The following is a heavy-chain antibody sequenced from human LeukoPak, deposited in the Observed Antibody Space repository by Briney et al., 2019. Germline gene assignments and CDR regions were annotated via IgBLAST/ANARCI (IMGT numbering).Heavy chain of an antibody. D-gene: IGHD4-17*01. CDR2: IYYSGST. V-gene: IGHV4-30-4*01. J-gene: IGHJ5*02. CDR3: ARDGAFTVTTSEDWFDP. Sequence: SETLSLTCTVFGGSISSGDYYWSWIRQPPGKGLEWIGYIYYSGSTYYNPSLKSRVTISVDTSKNQFSLKLSSVTAADTAVYYCARDGAFTVTTSEDWFDPWGQGTLVTVSS. CDR1: GGSISSGDYY.